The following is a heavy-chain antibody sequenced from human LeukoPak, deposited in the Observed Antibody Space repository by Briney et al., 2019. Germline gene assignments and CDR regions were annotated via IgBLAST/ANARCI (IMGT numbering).Heavy chain of an antibody. D-gene: IGHD6-13*01. CDR2: ISSASNTI. CDR1: GFTFSSYS. J-gene: IGHJ6*04. V-gene: IGHV3-48*04. Sequence: GGSLRLSCAASGFTFSSYSMNWVRQAPGKGLEWVSYISSASNTIYYADSVKGRFTISRDNAKNTLYLQMNSLRAEDTAVYYCARDRGSSCLDVWGKGTTVTVSS. CDR3: ARDRGSSCLDV.